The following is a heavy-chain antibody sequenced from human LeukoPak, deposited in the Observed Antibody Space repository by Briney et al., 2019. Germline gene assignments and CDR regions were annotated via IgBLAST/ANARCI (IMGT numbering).Heavy chain of an antibody. CDR1: GYTFTNYA. CDR3: ARDLGSGWYYFDY. Sequence: ASVKVSCKASGYTFTNYAMHWVSQAPGQRLEWMGWINAGNGNTKYSQKFQGRLTIAWDTSASTAYMELSILRSEDTAVYYCARDLGSGWYYFDYWGQGALVTVSS. V-gene: IGHV1-3*01. J-gene: IGHJ4*02. CDR2: INAGNGNT. D-gene: IGHD6-19*01.